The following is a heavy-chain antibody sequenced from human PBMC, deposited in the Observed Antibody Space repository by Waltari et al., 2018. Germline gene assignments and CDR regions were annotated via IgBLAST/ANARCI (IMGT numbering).Heavy chain of an antibody. D-gene: IGHD2-2*01. CDR1: GGTFSSYG. CDR2: SIPILEIA. Sequence: QVHLVQSGAEVKRPGSSVKVSCKASGGTFSSYGISWVRQAPGQGLEWMGLSIPILEIANDERRFQGRVTINADKATSKAHMELSSLRSEDTAIYYCARTTRFWSTTRFPEASYYMDVWGKGTTVTVSS. V-gene: IGHV1-69*10. J-gene: IGHJ6*03. CDR3: ARTTRFWSTTRFPEASYYMDV.